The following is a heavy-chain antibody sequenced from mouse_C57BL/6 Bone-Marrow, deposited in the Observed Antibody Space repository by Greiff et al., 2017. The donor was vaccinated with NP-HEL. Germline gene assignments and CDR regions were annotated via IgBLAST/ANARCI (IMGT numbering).Heavy chain of an antibody. J-gene: IGHJ3*01. V-gene: IGHV5-4*01. Sequence: EVQGVESGGGLVKPGGSLKLSCAASGFTFSSYAMSWVRQTPEQRLEWVATISAGGSYTYYPDNVKGRSTITRDKSKNNQYLQMSHLKSGDTALYYCAREGYDYDGAWFADWGQGTLVTVSA. CDR1: GFTFSSYA. D-gene: IGHD2-4*01. CDR3: AREGYDYDGAWFAD. CDR2: ISAGGSYT.